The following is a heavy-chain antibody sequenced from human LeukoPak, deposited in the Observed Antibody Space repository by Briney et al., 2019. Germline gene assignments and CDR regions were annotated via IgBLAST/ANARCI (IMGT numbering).Heavy chain of an antibody. CDR3: ARVSASLRLNGDY. Sequence: GRSLRLSCAASGFTFSTYAMHWVRQAPGKGLEWVADISFDGNNEHYADSVKGRFNISRDNSKNTVYLQMNSLRTEDTAVYYCARVSASLRLNGDYWGQGTLVTVSS. CDR2: ISFDGNNE. V-gene: IGHV3-30*04. J-gene: IGHJ4*02. CDR1: GFTFSTYA. D-gene: IGHD1-1*01.